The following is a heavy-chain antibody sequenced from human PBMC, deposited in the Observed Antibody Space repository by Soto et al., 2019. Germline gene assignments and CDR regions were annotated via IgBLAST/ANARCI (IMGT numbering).Heavy chain of an antibody. Sequence: QLQLQESGSGLVKPSQTLSLTCAVSGGSISSGGYSWSWIRQPPGKGLEWIGYIYYSGSTYYNPSPKRRVTISVGRSKNLFSLKLSSVTAADTAVYYWARVPDVWCQGATVTVSS. V-gene: IGHV4-30-2*01. CDR2: IYYSGST. CDR1: GGSISSGGYS. J-gene: IGHJ6*02. CDR3: ARVPDV.